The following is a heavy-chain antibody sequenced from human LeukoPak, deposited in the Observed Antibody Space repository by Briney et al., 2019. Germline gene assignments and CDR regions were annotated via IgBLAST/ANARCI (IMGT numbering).Heavy chain of an antibody. Sequence: SETLSLTCAVYGGSFSGYYWSWIRQPPGKGLEWIGEINHSGSANYNPSLKSRVTISVDTSKNQFSLKLSSVTAADTAVYYCARGLGRPSLIVVVPYYYYGMDVWGQGTTVTVSS. D-gene: IGHD2-2*01. V-gene: IGHV4-34*01. CDR2: INHSGSA. CDR3: ARGLGRPSLIVVVPYYYYGMDV. J-gene: IGHJ6*02. CDR1: GGSFSGYY.